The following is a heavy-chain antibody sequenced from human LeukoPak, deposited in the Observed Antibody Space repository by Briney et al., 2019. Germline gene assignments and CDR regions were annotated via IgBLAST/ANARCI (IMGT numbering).Heavy chain of an antibody. Sequence: PGRSQRLSCAASGFTFSSYGMHWVRQAPGRGLEWVAVISYDGSNKYYADSVKGRFTISRDNSKNTLYLQMNSLRAEDTAVYYCAKRGYCSGGSCVYYFDYWGQGTLVTVSS. J-gene: IGHJ4*02. D-gene: IGHD2-15*01. CDR2: ISYDGSNK. CDR3: AKRGYCSGGSCVYYFDY. CDR1: GFTFSSYG. V-gene: IGHV3-30*18.